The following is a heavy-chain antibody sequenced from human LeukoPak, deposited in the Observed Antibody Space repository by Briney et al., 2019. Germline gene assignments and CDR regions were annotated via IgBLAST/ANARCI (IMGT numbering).Heavy chain of an antibody. CDR3: ASRRGLDYDN. D-gene: IGHD3/OR15-3a*01. CDR1: GGSISSYY. Sequence: SETLSLTCTVSGGSISSYYWNWIRQPPGKGLEWIGYIYYSGSTNYNPSLKSRVTISVDTSTKQYSLKLSSVTAADTAVYFWASRRGLDYDNWGQGTLVTVSS. J-gene: IGHJ4*02. CDR2: IYYSGST. V-gene: IGHV4-59*08.